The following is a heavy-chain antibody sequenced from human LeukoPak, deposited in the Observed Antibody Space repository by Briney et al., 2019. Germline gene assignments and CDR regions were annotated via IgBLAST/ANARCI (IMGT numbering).Heavy chain of an antibody. CDR2: ISSSSSTI. J-gene: IGHJ4*02. V-gene: IGHV3-48*01. CDR1: GSTFSNYG. CDR3: ARGGSSRPDY. Sequence: GGSLRLSCAASGSTFSNYGMNWVRQAPGKGLGWVSYISSSSSTINYADSVKGRFTISRDKAKNSLYLQMNSLRAEDTAVYYCARGGSSRPDYWGQGTLVTVSS.